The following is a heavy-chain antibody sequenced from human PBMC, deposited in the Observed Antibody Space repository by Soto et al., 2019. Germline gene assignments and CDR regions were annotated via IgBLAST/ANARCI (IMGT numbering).Heavy chain of an antibody. V-gene: IGHV1-46*01. CDR3: ARGGAGAVAAQNDDY. D-gene: IGHD6-19*01. J-gene: IGHJ4*02. CDR2: INPSGGST. CDR1: GYTFTSYY. Sequence: QVQLVQSGAEVKKPGASVKVSCKASGYTFTSYYMHWVRQAPGQGLEWMGIINPSGGSTSYAQKFQGRVTMTRDTSTSTVYMELSSLRSEDTDVYYCARGGAGAVAAQNDDYWGQGTLVTVSS.